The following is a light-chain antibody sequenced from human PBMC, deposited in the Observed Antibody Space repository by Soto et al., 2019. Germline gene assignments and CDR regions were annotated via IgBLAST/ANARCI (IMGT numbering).Light chain of an antibody. Sequence: DIVMTQSPDSLAVSLGERATINCKSSQSVLYNSNNKNYLAWYQQKPGQPPKLLIYWASTRESGVHDRFSGSGSGTDFTLTISSLQAEDVAVYYCQQYYSTPWTFGQGTKVEIK. J-gene: IGKJ1*01. CDR3: QQYYSTPWT. V-gene: IGKV4-1*01. CDR2: WAS. CDR1: QSVLYNSNNKNY.